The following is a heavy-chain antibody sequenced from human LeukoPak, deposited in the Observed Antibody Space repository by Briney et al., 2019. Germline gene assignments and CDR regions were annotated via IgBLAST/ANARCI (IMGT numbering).Heavy chain of an antibody. CDR3: AASPDYYDSSGYSYYFDY. V-gene: IGHV1-58*01. Sequence: GGSVGASFKASGFTFTSSAVQWVRQARGQRLEWIGWIVVGRGNTNYAQKFQERVTITRGMSTSTAYMELSSLRSEDTAVYYCAASPDYYDSSGYSYYFDYWG. CDR2: IVVGRGNT. D-gene: IGHD3-22*01. J-gene: IGHJ4*01. CDR1: GFTFTSSA.